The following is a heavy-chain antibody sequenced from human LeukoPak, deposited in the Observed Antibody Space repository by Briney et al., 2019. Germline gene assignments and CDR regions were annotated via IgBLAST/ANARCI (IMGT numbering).Heavy chain of an antibody. CDR2: IWYDGSNK. CDR1: GFTFSSYG. Sequence: PGGSLRLSCAASGFTFSSYGMHWVRQAPGKGLEWVAVIWYDGSNKYYADSVKGRFTISRDNSKNTLYLQMNSLRAEDTAVYYCARDREYSKYYFDYWGQGTLVTVSS. CDR3: ARDREYSKYYFDY. J-gene: IGHJ4*02. D-gene: IGHD6-6*01. V-gene: IGHV3-33*01.